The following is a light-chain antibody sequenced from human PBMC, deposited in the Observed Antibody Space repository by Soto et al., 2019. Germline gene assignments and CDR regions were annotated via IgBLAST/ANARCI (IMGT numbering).Light chain of an antibody. CDR3: QQSYSTPRT. J-gene: IGKJ1*01. CDR1: QTVNTY. Sequence: DIQMTQSPSSLSASIGDRVTITCRASQTVNTYLHWYQQKPGKAPKLLIYAASNLQSGVPSRFSGSGSGTDFTLTISSRQPEDFATYFCQQSYSTPRTFGQGTKVDIK. V-gene: IGKV1-39*01. CDR2: AAS.